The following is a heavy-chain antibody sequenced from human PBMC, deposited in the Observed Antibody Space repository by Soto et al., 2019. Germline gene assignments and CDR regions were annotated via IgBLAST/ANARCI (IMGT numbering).Heavy chain of an antibody. J-gene: IGHJ3*02. V-gene: IGHV5-51*03. CDR3: ALPSIFGPTSPPYDAFDI. Sequence: EVQLVQSGAEVKKPGESLKISCKGSGYSFTSYWIGWVRQMPGKGLEWMGIIYPGDSDTRYSPSFQGKVTISADKSISTAYLQWSSLKASDTAMYYCALPSIFGPTSPPYDAFDIWGQGTMVTVSS. D-gene: IGHD3-3*01. CDR2: IYPGDSDT. CDR1: GYSFTSYW.